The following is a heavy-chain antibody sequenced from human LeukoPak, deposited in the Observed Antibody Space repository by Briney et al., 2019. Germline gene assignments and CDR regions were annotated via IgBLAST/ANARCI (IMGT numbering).Heavy chain of an antibody. Sequence: ASVKVSCTVSGYTLTELSMHWVRQAPGKGLEWMGGFDPEDGETIYAQKFQGRVTMTEDTSTDTAYMELSSLRSEDTAVYYCATPFPNFSPNHYYYYGMDVWGQGTTVTVSS. V-gene: IGHV1-24*01. CDR3: ATPFPNFSPNHYYYYGMDV. J-gene: IGHJ6*02. CDR2: FDPEDGET. CDR1: GYTLTELS. D-gene: IGHD4/OR15-4a*01.